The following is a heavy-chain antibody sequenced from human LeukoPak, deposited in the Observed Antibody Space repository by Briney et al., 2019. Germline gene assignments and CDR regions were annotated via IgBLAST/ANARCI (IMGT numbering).Heavy chain of an antibody. CDR3: ARGAKASGYDYFDY. CDR1: GGSISSYY. Sequence: KSSETLSLTCTVSGGSISSYYWSWIRQPPGKGLEWIGYIYYSGSTNYNPSLKSRVTISVDTSKNQFSLKLSSVTAADTAVYYCARGAKASGYDYFDYWGQGTLVTVSS. J-gene: IGHJ4*02. CDR2: IYYSGST. D-gene: IGHD5-12*01. V-gene: IGHV4-59*08.